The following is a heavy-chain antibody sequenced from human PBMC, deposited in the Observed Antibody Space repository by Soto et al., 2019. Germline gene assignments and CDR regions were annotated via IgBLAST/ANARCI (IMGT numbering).Heavy chain of an antibody. CDR3: AKGLLMIREGPDSFNI. CDR1: GFTFRNFV. D-gene: IGHD3-10*01. J-gene: IGHJ3*02. V-gene: IGHV3-23*01. CDR2: ISSTGGHT. Sequence: GGSLRLSCAASGFTFRNFVMTRVRQGPGKGLEWVSAISSTGGHTYYADSVKGRFTISRDNSKNTLYLQMNSLGAEDTATYFCAKGLLMIREGPDSFNIWGRGTMVTVSS.